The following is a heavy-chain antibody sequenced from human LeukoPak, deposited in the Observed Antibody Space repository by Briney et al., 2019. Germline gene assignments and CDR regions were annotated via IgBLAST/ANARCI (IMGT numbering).Heavy chain of an antibody. CDR2: ISGSGGST. CDR3: AVVVPAAIGVDY. V-gene: IGHV3-23*01. J-gene: IGHJ4*02. Sequence: GGSPRLSCAASGFTFSSYAMSWVRQAPGKGLEWVSAISGSGGSTYYADSVKGRFTISRDNSKNTLYLQMNSLRAEDTAVYYCAVVVPAAIGVDYWGQGTLVIVSS. CDR1: GFTFSSYA. D-gene: IGHD2-2*01.